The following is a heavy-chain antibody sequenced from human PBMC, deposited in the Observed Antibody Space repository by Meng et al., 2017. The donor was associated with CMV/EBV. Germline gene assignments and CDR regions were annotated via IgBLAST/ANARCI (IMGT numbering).Heavy chain of an antibody. V-gene: IGHV3-7*01. Sequence: GESLKISCAASGFIFDSYGMTWVRQAPGKGLEWVASMKPDGGENYYVDSVKGRFTISRDTVRNSVYLQMNSLRAEDTAVYYCGRDRGHRLDYWGQGTLVTVSS. D-gene: IGHD1-14*01. CDR1: GFIFDSYG. CDR3: GRDRGHRLDY. CDR2: MKPDGGEN. J-gene: IGHJ4*02.